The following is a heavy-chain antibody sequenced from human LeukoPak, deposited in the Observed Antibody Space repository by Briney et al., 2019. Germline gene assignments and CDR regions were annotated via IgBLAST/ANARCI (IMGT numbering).Heavy chain of an antibody. J-gene: IGHJ4*02. V-gene: IGHV3-23*01. D-gene: IGHD6-6*01. Sequence: PGGSLRLSCAASGFTFSSYAMSWVRQAPGKGLEWVSAISGSGGSTYYADSVKGRFTISRDNAKNSLYLQMNSLRAEDTAVYYCAREQYSSSLVGDWGQGTLVTVSS. CDR1: GFTFSSYA. CDR2: ISGSGGST. CDR3: AREQYSSSLVGD.